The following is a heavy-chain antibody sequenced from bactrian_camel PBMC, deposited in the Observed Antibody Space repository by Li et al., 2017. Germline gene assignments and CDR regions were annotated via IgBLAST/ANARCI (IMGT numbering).Heavy chain of an antibody. Sequence: HVQLVESGGGSVQAGGSLRLSCAVSGRIYSNYVMGWFRQGPGKERRPVATIDSNERTVYTDSVKGRFTISFDNAEKILYLEMTSLQPEDTAVYYCAADDGSGDLEDLGAPCLNAPHFPYWTQGTQVTVS. CDR3: AADDGSGDLEDLGAPCLNAPHFPY. D-gene: IGHD6*01. J-gene: IGHJ4*01. CDR2: IDSNERT. CDR1: GRIYSNYV. V-gene: IGHV3S53*01.